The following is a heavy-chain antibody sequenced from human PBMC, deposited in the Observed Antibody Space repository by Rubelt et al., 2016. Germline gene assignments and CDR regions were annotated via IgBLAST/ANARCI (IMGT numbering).Heavy chain of an antibody. J-gene: IGHJ6*02. CDR1: GFTFRSYN. V-gene: IGHV3-48*01. Sequence: EVQLVESGGGLVQPGGSLRLSCAASGFTFRSYNMNWVRQAPGKGLEWVSYIGSSSSIVYYADSVTGRFTISRDNARNSLYLRMNSLRPEDTAVYYCARSHPNGGMDVWGQGTTVTVSS. CDR3: ARSHPNGGMDV. CDR2: IGSSSSIV.